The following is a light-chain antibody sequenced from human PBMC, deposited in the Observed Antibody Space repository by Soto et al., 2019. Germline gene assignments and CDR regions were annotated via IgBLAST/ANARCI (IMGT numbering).Light chain of an antibody. V-gene: IGKV3-20*01. CDR2: GAS. J-gene: IGKJ5*01. Sequence: DIVLTQSPGTLSLSPGERATLSCRASQSVSSNYLAWYQQRPGQAPRLLIYGASTRATGIPDRFSGSGSGTDFTLTISRLEPEDFAVYYCQQYTSSLNTFGQGTRLEIK. CDR1: QSVSSNY. CDR3: QQYTSSLNT.